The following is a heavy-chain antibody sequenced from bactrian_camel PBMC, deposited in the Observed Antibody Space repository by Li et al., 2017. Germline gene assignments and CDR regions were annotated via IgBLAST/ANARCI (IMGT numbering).Heavy chain of an antibody. CDR3: VAKPTRVWNQNPVAARLVT. J-gene: IGHJ4*01. V-gene: IGHV3S9*01. D-gene: IGHD3*01. CDR1: GFTASRYC. Sequence: HVQLVESGGGSVQAGGSLRLSCVVSGFTASRYCMGWFRQAPGRGCELVSRSRSDGTSYTAAFMGTRATISRDNAANTVYLRLSSLTPEDTAVYYCVAKPTRVWNQNPVAARLVTGARGPRSPSP. CDR2: SRSDGTS.